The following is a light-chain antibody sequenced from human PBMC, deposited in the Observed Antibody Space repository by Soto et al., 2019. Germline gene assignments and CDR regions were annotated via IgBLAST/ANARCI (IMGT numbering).Light chain of an antibody. Sequence: EIVLTQSPGTLSVSPGERATLSCRASQTISSNYLAWSQQKPGQAPSLLIYGASSRATGIPDRFSGSGSGTAFTLTISRLEPEDSAIYYCQQYVSWTFGQGTKVEIK. CDR3: QQYVSWT. J-gene: IGKJ1*01. V-gene: IGKV3-20*01. CDR1: QTISSNY. CDR2: GAS.